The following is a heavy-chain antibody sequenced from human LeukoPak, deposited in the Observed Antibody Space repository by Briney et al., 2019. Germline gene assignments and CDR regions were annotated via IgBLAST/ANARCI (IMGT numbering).Heavy chain of an antibody. D-gene: IGHD3-16*02. V-gene: IGHV3-23*01. CDR1: GFTFSSYA. Sequence: PGGSLRLSCAASGFTFSSYAMSWVRQAPGKGLEWVSAISGSGGSTYYADSVKGRFTISRDNSKNTLYLQMNSLRAEDTAVYYCAKGADYVWGSYRKYYMDVWGKGTTVTISS. CDR3: AKGADYVWGSYRKYYMDV. CDR2: ISGSGGST. J-gene: IGHJ6*03.